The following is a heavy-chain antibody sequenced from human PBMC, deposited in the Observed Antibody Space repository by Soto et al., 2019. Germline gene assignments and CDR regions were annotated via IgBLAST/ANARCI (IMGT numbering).Heavy chain of an antibody. V-gene: IGHV4-39*01. CDR3: ARGRSGWNLHYFDY. D-gene: IGHD6-19*01. CDR2: IYYSGST. CDR1: GGSISSSSYY. J-gene: IGHJ4*02. Sequence: QLQLQESGPGLVKPSETLSLTCTVSGGSISSSSYYWGWIRQPPGKGLEWIGSIYYSGSTYYNPSLKGRVTISVDTSKNQFSLKLSSVTAADTAVYYCARGRSGWNLHYFDYWGQGTLVTVSS.